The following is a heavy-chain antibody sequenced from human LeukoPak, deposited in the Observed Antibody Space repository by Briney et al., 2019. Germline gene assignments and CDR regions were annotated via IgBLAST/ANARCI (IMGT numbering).Heavy chain of an antibody. V-gene: IGHV3-53*01. J-gene: IGHJ4*02. CDR1: GFTFSSYS. D-gene: IGHD6-19*01. CDR3: ARGLVRSRIDY. CDR2: IYSGGST. Sequence: QTGGSLRLSRAASGFTFSSYSMNWVRQAPGKGLEWVSVIYSGGSTYYADSVKGRFTISRDNSKNTLYLQMNSLRAEDTAVYYCARGLVRSRIDYWGQGTLVTVSS.